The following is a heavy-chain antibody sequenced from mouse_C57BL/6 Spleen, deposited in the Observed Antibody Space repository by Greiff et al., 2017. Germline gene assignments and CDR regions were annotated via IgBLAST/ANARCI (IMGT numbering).Heavy chain of an antibody. CDR2: IYPGSGST. Sequence: QVQLQQPGAELVKPGASVKMSCKASGYTFTSYWITWVKQRPGQGLEWIGDIYPGSGSTNYNEKFKSKATLTVDTSSSTAYMQLSSLTSEDSAVYYCATSNYYGCSYEGSGFAYWGQGTLVTVSA. D-gene: IGHD1-1*01. V-gene: IGHV1-55*01. CDR1: GYTFTSYW. J-gene: IGHJ3*01. CDR3: ATSNYYGCSYEGSGFAY.